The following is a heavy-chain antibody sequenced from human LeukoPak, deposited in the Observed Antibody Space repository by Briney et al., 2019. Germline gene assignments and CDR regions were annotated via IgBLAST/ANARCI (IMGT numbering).Heavy chain of an antibody. Sequence: PSETLSLTCTVSGGTISSYFWSWIRQAPGKGLEWIGYISYSGTTNYNPSLKSRVTMSIDTSKNQFSLKLSSVTAADTAVYYCARDTSGWDGSWYFDLWGRGTLVSVSS. CDR1: GGTISSYF. D-gene: IGHD6-19*01. V-gene: IGHV4-59*01. CDR3: ARDTSGWDGSWYFDL. J-gene: IGHJ2*01. CDR2: ISYSGTT.